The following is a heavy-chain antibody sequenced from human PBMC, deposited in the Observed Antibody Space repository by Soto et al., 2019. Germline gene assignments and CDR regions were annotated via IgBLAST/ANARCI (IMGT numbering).Heavy chain of an antibody. J-gene: IGHJ4*02. Sequence: QVQLQESGPGLVKPSETLSLTCTVSGGSISSYYWSWIRQPPGKGLEWIGYIYYSGSTNYNPSLKSRVTISVATSKNHFSLKLNSMPAADTAVYYCARHNYGSGSTYFDYWGQGTLVTVSS. CDR1: GGSISSYY. CDR3: ARHNYGSGSTYFDY. CDR2: IYYSGST. D-gene: IGHD3-10*01. V-gene: IGHV4-59*08.